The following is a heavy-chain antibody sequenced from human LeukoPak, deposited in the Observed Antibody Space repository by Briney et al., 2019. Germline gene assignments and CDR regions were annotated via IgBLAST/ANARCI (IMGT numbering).Heavy chain of an antibody. D-gene: IGHD2-21*02. CDR1: GVTFSTYA. Sequence: SLKVSCKASGVTFSTYAISWVRQAPGQRVKWLGRIIPILGIANYAQKFQGRVTITADKSTSTAYMELSSLRSEDTAVYYCARVCGGDCYYSYNWFDPWGQGTLVTVSS. J-gene: IGHJ5*02. CDR3: ARVCGGDCYYSYNWFDP. V-gene: IGHV1-69*04. CDR2: IIPILGIA.